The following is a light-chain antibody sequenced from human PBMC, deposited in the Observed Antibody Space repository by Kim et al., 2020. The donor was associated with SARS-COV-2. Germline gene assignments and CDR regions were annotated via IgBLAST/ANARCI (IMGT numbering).Light chain of an antibody. CDR1: QSIGDF. J-gene: IGKJ1*01. Sequence: ASVGDRVTITCRASQSIGDFLNWYHQRPGKAPNLLIFAASNLKNGVPSRFGGSGSGTDFTLTISGLQPEECGTYYCQQSSTSPRTVGQGTKVDIK. CDR2: AAS. V-gene: IGKV1-39*01. CDR3: QQSSTSPRT.